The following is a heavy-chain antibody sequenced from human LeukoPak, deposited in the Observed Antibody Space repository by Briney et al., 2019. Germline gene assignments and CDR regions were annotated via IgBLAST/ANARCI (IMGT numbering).Heavy chain of an antibody. CDR3: ASGKFGWAGMGGPENDY. J-gene: IGHJ4*02. D-gene: IGHD6-19*01. CDR2: IIPILGIA. V-gene: IGHV1-69*04. Sequence: ASVKVSCKASGGTFSSYAISWLRQAPGQGLEWMGRIIPILGIANYAQKFQGRVTITADKSTSTAYMELSSLRSEDTAVYYCASGKFGWAGMGGPENDYWGQGTLVTVSS. CDR1: GGTFSSYA.